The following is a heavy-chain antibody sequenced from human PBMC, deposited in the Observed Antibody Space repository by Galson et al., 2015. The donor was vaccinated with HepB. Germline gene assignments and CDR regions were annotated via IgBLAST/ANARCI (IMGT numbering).Heavy chain of an antibody. Sequence: SLRLSCAASRFTFSNYWMSWVRQAPGKGLEWVANIKQDGTERYYVDSVKGRFTISRDNARNSLYLQMNSLRAEDTAVYYCARDHDDSSGYYRSQGYGMDVWGQGTTVTVSS. D-gene: IGHD3-22*01. J-gene: IGHJ6*02. CDR1: RFTFSNYW. V-gene: IGHV3-7*01. CDR2: IKQDGTER. CDR3: ARDHDDSSGYYRSQGYGMDV.